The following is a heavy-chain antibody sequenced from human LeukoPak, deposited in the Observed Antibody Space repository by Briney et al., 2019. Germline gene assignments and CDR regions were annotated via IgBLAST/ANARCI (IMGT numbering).Heavy chain of an antibody. CDR1: GGSISSHY. CDR3: ARELIHDSSGPKFDY. D-gene: IGHD3-22*01. J-gene: IGHJ4*02. V-gene: IGHV4-59*11. Sequence: SETLSLTCTVSGGSISSHYWSWIRQPPGKGLEWIGYIYYSGSTNYNPSLKSRVTISVDTSKNQFSLKLSSVTAADTAAYYCARELIHDSSGPKFDYWGQGTLVTVSS. CDR2: IYYSGST.